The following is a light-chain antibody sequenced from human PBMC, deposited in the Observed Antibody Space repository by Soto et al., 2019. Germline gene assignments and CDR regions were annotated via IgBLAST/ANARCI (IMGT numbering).Light chain of an antibody. CDR1: QDIQNY. CDR2: AAS. CDR3: QQYHSYPLT. Sequence: DIQMTQSPSSLSASVGDTVTITCRASQDIQNYLAWFQQKPGNAPKSLIFAASSLQSGVPSKFIGTGSGTDFTLTISSLQAEAVATYICQQYHSYPLTLGGGTKVDI. V-gene: IGKV1-16*02. J-gene: IGKJ4*01.